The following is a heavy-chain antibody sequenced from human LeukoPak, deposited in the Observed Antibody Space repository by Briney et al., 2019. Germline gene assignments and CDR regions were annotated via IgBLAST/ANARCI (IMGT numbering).Heavy chain of an antibody. V-gene: IGHV4-34*01. Sequence: SETLSLTCAVYGGSFSGYYWSWIRQPPGKGLEWIGEINHSGSTNYNPSLKSRITISVDTSKNQFSLKLSSVTAADTAVYYCASAQPSKYNASYSDWGQGTLVTVSS. CDR3: ASAQPSKYNASYSD. CDR2: INHSGST. J-gene: IGHJ4*02. D-gene: IGHD1-26*01. CDR1: GGSFSGYY.